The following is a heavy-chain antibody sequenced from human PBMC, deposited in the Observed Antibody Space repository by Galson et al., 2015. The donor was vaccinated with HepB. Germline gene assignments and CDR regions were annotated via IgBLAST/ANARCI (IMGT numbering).Heavy chain of an antibody. CDR1: GFTFSNYA. V-gene: IGHV3-30-3*01. CDR2: ISYDGSNK. CDR3: ARGYYYDSSGYLDY. D-gene: IGHD3-22*01. J-gene: IGHJ4*02. Sequence: SLRLSCAASGFTFSNYAMSWVRQAPGKGLEWVAVISYDGSNKYYADPVKGRFTISRDNSKNTLYLQMNSLRAEDTAVYYCARGYYYDSSGYLDYWGQGTLVTVSS.